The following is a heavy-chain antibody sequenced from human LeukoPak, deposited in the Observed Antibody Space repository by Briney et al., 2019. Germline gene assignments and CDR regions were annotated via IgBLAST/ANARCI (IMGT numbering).Heavy chain of an antibody. CDR3: AGAGDFWSGYYRNRFPVY. D-gene: IGHD3-3*01. J-gene: IGHJ4*02. V-gene: IGHV1-69*13. Sequence: ASVKVSCKASGGTFSSYAISWVRQAPGQGLEWMGGIIPIFGTANYAQKFQGRVTITADESTSTAYMELSGLRSEDTAVYYCAGAGDFWSGYYRNRFPVYWGQGTLVTVSS. CDR1: GGTFSSYA. CDR2: IIPIFGTA.